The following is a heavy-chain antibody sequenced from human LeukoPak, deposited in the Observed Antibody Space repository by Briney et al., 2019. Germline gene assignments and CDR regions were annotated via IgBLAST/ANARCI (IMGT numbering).Heavy chain of an antibody. Sequence: ASVKVSCKAPGYTFTSYDINWVRQATGQGLEWMGWMNPNSGNTGYAQKFQGRVTMTRNTSISTAYMELSSLRSEDTAVYYCATNWYSSSWYSNWFDPWGQGTLVTVSS. V-gene: IGHV1-8*01. CDR1: GYTFTSYD. CDR2: MNPNSGNT. CDR3: ATNWYSSSWYSNWFDP. D-gene: IGHD6-13*01. J-gene: IGHJ5*02.